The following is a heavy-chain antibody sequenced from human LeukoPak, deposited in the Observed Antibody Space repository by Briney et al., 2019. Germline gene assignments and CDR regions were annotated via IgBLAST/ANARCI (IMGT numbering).Heavy chain of an antibody. CDR3: VKERGPFDGLDV. CDR2: IWSDGINR. Sequence: GGSLRLSCAASGFIFSNYGMHWVRQAPGKGLEWVAVIWSDGINRFYRDSVRGRFTFSRDNSKNTLSLQMNSLRVEDTAVYYCVKERGPFDGLDVWGQGTMVTVSP. J-gene: IGHJ3*01. V-gene: IGHV3-33*06. CDR1: GFIFSNYG.